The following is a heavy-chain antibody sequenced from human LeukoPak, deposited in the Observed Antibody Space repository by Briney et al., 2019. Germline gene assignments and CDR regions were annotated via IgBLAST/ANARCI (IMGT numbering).Heavy chain of an antibody. D-gene: IGHD2-2*01. CDR2: ISSSGGST. V-gene: IGHV3-64D*06. J-gene: IGHJ5*02. CDR1: VVTFSNYA. CDR3: VKDQHCSTISCATRTGFDP. Sequence: GGSLRLSCSASVVTFSNYAMHWVRQAPGQGVEFFSGISSSGGSTNYTDSVKDRFSISRDNSKNTLYLQMTSLRADDTAVYYCVKDQHCSTISCATRTGFDPWGQGTSVTVSS.